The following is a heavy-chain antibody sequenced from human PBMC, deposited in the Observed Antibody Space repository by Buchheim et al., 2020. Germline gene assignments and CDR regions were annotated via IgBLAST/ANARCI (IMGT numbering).Heavy chain of an antibody. CDR3: ARAGRYGAFDGFDI. CDR2: INHSGWT. CDR1: GGSSNGDY. Sequence: QVHLQQWGAGLLKPSETLSLTCAVYGGSSNGDYWSWIRQFSGKGLEWIGEINHSGWTSYNPSLKSRITISVDTSKNQFSLKLNSVTAADTAVYYCARAGRYGAFDGFDIWGQGA. J-gene: IGHJ3*02. V-gene: IGHV4-34*01. D-gene: IGHD3-10*01.